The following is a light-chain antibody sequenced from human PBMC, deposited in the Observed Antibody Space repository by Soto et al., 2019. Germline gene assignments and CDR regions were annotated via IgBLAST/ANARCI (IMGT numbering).Light chain of an antibody. J-gene: IGLJ2*01. CDR2: EVS. CDR1: SSDVGSYNL. Sequence: QSALTQPASVSGSPGQSITISCTGTSSDVGSYNLVSWYQQHPGKAPKLMIYEVSKRPSGVPDRFSGSKSGNTASLTVSGLQAEDEADYYCSSYAGSNNFDVVFGGGTKLTVL. V-gene: IGLV2-8*01. CDR3: SSYAGSNNFDVV.